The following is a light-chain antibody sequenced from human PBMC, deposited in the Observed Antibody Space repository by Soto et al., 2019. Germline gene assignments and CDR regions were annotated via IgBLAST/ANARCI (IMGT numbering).Light chain of an antibody. CDR1: QGISSA. CDR2: DAS. J-gene: IGKJ4*01. Sequence: AIQLTQSPSSLSASVGDRVTITCRASQGISSALDWYQQKPGKAPMLLSYDASSLESGVPSRFSGSGSGTDFTLTISSLQPEDFATYYCQQFNSYPLTFGGGTKVEIK. V-gene: IGKV1-13*02. CDR3: QQFNSYPLT.